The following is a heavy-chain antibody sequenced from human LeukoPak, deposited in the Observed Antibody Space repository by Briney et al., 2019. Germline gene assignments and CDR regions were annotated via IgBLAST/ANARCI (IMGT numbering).Heavy chain of an antibody. V-gene: IGHV3-30*02. Sequence: PGGSLRLSCAASGLTFSTSGMHWVGEAPGKGLEWVALLQYDESDTYYADSVRGRFTISRDTSKNTLYLQMNSLRAEDTPVYYCAREGGITVAGKFDTSGQGTLVTVSS. CDR3: AREGGITVAGKFDT. J-gene: IGHJ4*02. CDR1: GLTFSTSG. D-gene: IGHD6-19*01. CDR2: LQYDESDT.